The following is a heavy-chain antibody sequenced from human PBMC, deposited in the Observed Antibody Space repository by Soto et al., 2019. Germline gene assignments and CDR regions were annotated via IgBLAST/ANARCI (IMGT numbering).Heavy chain of an antibody. CDR3: ASSTNDYGDRH. D-gene: IGHD4-17*01. V-gene: IGHV1-8*01. CDR2: MNPNSGNT. CDR1: GYTFTSYD. Sequence: QVQLVQSGAEVKKPGASVKDSCKASGYTFTSYDINWVRQATGQGLEWMGWMNPNSGNTGYAQKFQGRVTMTSNTSISTAYMELSTLTSDDTAVYYCASSTNDYGDRHWGQGPLVTVSS. J-gene: IGHJ4*02.